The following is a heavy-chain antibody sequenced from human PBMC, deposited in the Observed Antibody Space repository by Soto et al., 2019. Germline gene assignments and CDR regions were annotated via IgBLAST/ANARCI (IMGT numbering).Heavy chain of an antibody. CDR3: AKSAPMDAGDKYYYDF. D-gene: IGHD4-17*01. CDR2: IIPFFGTA. Sequence: SVKISCTASGGTFRTFGISWVRQAPGQGLEWMGGIIPFFGTARYSQKFEDRITITADESTNTVYMDLRSLTSGDTAIYYCAKSAPMDAGDKYYYDFWGQGALVTVSS. V-gene: IGHV1-69*13. J-gene: IGHJ4*02. CDR1: GGTFRTFG.